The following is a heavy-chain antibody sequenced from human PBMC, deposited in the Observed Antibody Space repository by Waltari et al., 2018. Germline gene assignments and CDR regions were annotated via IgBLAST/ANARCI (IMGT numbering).Heavy chain of an antibody. D-gene: IGHD3-10*01. CDR1: GYSFTSYW. J-gene: IGHJ6*02. CDR2: IYPCDSDT. V-gene: IGHV5-51*01. Sequence: EVQLVQSGAEVKKPGESLKISCKGSGYSFTSYWIGWVRQMPGKGLEWMGIIYPCDSDTRYSPSFQGQVTISADKSISTAYLQWSSLKASDTAMYYCARHRTDYGGYYYYGMDVWGQGTTVTVSS. CDR3: ARHRTDYGGYYYYGMDV.